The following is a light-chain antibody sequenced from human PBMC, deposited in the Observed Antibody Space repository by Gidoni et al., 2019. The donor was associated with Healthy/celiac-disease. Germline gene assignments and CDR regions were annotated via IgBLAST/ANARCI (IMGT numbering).Light chain of an antibody. V-gene: IGKV1-39*01. J-gene: IGKJ5*01. CDR3: QQSYSTPPIT. CDR1: QSISSY. CDR2: AAS. Sequence: DIQMTQSPSSLSASVGDRVTITCRASQSISSYLNWYQQKPGKAPKLLIYAASSLQSGVPSRFSGSGSGTDFTRTISSLQPEDFATYYCQQSYSTPPITFGQGTRLGIK.